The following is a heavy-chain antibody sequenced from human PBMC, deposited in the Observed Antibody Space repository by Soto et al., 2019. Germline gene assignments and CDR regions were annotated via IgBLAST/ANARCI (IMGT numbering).Heavy chain of an antibody. CDR3: SRLQYTVVTALDI. D-gene: IGHD2-15*01. CDR2: IYHNVNT. J-gene: IGHJ3*02. V-gene: IGHV4-59*11. Sequence: QAQLQESGPRLVKPSETLSLTCSVSGVSIGSHFWSWIRQAPGKGPELVGYIYHNVNTNYNPALKSRVTISVDTSESQLSLQVSSVTAADTAVYYCSRLQYTVVTALDIWGQGTMVTVSS. CDR1: GVSIGSHF.